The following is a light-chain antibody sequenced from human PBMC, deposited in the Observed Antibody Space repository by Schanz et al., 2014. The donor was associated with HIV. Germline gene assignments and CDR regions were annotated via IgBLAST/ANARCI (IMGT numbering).Light chain of an antibody. V-gene: IGLV6-57*04. CDR2: ESD. J-gene: IGLJ2*01. Sequence: NFMLTQPHSVSESPGKTVTISCTRSSGSISSAYVQWYQHRPGSAPITLIYESDQRHSGVPARFSASIDSSSNSATLSISGLEAEDEADYYCQSYDSTNPGIFRGGTKLTVL. CDR3: QSYDSTNPGI. CDR1: SGSISSAY.